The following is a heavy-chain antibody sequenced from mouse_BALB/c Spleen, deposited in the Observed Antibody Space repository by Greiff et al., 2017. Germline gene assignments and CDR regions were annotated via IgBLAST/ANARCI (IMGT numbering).Heavy chain of an antibody. V-gene: IGHV1-7*01. CDR2: INPSTGYT. J-gene: IGHJ2*01. CDR3: ARLGLLRPSYYCDY. CDR1: GYTFTSYW. Sequence: VQLQQSGAELAKPGASVKMSCKASGYTFTSYWMHWVKQRPGQGLEWIGYINPSTGYTEYNQKFKDKATLTADKSSSTAYMQLSSLTAEDSAVYYCARLGLLRPSYYCDYWGQGTTLTVSS. D-gene: IGHD1-2*01.